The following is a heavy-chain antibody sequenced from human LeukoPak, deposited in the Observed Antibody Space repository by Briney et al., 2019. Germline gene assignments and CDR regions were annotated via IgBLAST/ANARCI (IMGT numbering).Heavy chain of an antibody. CDR3: ARGIPDSSSWYVDY. D-gene: IGHD6-13*01. CDR1: GYTFTSYG. CDR2: ISAYNGNT. V-gene: IGHV1-18*01. Sequence: ASVKVSCKATGYTFTSYGISWVRQAPGQGLEWMGWISAYNGNTNYAQKLQGRVTMTTDTSTSTAYMELRSLRSDDTAVYYCARGIPDSSSWYVDYWGQGTLVTVSS. J-gene: IGHJ4*02.